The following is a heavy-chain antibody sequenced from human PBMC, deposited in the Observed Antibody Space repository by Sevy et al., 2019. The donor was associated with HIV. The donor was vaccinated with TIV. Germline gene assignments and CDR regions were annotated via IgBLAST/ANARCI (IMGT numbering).Heavy chain of an antibody. CDR2: ISGSGGST. CDR3: AKGTVAATPHFLDY. J-gene: IGHJ4*02. V-gene: IGHV3-23*01. Sequence: GSLRLSCAASGFTFSSYAMSWVRQAPGKGLEWVSAISGSGGSTYYADSVKGRFTISRDNSKNTLYLEMNSLRAEDTAVYYCAKGTVAATPHFLDYWGQGTLVTVSS. CDR1: GFTFSSYA. D-gene: IGHD2-15*01.